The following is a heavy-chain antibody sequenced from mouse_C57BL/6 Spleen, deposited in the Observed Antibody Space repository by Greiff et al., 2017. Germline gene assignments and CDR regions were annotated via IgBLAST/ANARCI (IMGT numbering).Heavy chain of an antibody. CDR3: TTDYYGKGFAY. J-gene: IGHJ3*01. Sequence: VQLQQSGAELVRPGASVKLSCTASGFNIKDYYMHWVKQRPEQGLEWIGRIDPEDGDTEYAPKFQGKATMTADTSSNTAYLQLSSLTSADTAVYYCTTDYYGKGFAYWGQGTLVTVSA. D-gene: IGHD2-1*01. V-gene: IGHV14-1*01. CDR1: GFNIKDYY. CDR2: IDPEDGDT.